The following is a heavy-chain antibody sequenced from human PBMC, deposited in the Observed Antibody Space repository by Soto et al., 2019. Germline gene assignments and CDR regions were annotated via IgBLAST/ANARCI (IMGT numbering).Heavy chain of an antibody. J-gene: IGHJ4*02. V-gene: IGHV3-7*03. CDR1: GFSLGGNW. CDR2: IKRDGSEK. CDR3: ASLEWESSGYADY. D-gene: IGHD3-3*01. Sequence: GGSLRLSCAASGFSLGGNWMSWVRQAPGKGLEWVANIKRDGSEKYYVDSVKGRFTISRDNAKNTLYLQMNSLRADDTAVYYCASLEWESSGYADYWGQGTLVTVSS.